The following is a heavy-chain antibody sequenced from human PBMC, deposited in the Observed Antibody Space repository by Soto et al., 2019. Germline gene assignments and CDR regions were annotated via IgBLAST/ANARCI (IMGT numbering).Heavy chain of an antibody. CDR3: ASTYSTSWYWFDP. V-gene: IGHV2-26*04. CDR1: GFSLSNAGLG. CDR2: IFSNDEK. D-gene: IGHD6-13*01. J-gene: IGHJ5*02. Sequence: QVTVKESGPVLVKPPETLTLTCTVSGFSLSNAGLGVSWIRQPPGKALEWLAHIFSNDEKSYSTSLKSRLTTSKDTSKSQVVLTMTNMDPVDTATYYCASTYSTSWYWFDPWGQGTLVTVSS.